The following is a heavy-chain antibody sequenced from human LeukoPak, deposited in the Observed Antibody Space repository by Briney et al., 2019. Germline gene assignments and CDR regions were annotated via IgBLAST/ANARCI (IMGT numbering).Heavy chain of an antibody. CDR3: ARGPRGYDSSGGP. Sequence: GGSLRLSCAASGFTFSSYWMSWVRQTPGKGLEWLANIKQEGTETYYVDSVKGRFAISRDNAKSSLYLQMNSLRAEDTAVYYCARGPRGYDSSGGPWGQGTLVTVSS. CDR1: GFTFSSYW. CDR2: IKQEGTET. V-gene: IGHV3-7*01. D-gene: IGHD3-22*01. J-gene: IGHJ5*02.